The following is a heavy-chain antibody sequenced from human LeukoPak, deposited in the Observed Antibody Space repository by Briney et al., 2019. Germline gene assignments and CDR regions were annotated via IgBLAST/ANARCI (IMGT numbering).Heavy chain of an antibody. J-gene: IGHJ6*03. CDR1: GFTFSSYG. CDR3: AKAYRAMARSGYYYMDV. Sequence: GRSLRLSCAASGFTFSSYGIHWVRQAPGKGLEWVAVISHDGSNKYYADSVKGRFTISRDNSKNTVYLQMNSLRAEDTAVYYCAKAYRAMARSGYYYMDVWGKGTTVTVSS. D-gene: IGHD2-8*01. CDR2: ISHDGSNK. V-gene: IGHV3-30*18.